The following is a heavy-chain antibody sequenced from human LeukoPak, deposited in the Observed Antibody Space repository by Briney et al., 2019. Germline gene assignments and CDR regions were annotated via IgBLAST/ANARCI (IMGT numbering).Heavy chain of an antibody. CDR3: ARDRGVRGGAVNWFDP. J-gene: IGHJ5*02. D-gene: IGHD3-10*01. V-gene: IGHV3-21*01. CDR1: GFTFSSYS. Sequence: PGGSLRLSCAASGFTFSSYSMNWVRQAPGKGLEWVSSISSSSSYKYYADSLKGRFTISRDNAKNSLYLQMNSLRAEDTAVYYCARDRGVRGGAVNWFDPWGQGTLVTVSS. CDR2: ISSSSSYK.